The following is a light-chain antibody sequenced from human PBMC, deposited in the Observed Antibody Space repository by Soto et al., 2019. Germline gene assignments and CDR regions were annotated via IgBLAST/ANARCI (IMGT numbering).Light chain of an antibody. J-gene: IGKJ5*01. V-gene: IGKV1-5*01. CDR2: DVS. Sequence: DIPMTQSPSTLSASVGDRVTITCRASQSLAGWLAWYQQKPGKAPKLLIYDVSSLASGVPSRFSGSGSGTDFTLTISSLQPEDFATYYCQQSYSTRITFGQGTRLENK. CDR3: QQSYSTRIT. CDR1: QSLAGW.